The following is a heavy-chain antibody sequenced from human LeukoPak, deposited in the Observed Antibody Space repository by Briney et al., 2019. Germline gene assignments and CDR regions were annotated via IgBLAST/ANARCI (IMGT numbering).Heavy chain of an antibody. D-gene: IGHD3-22*01. Sequence: GASVQVSCKASGYTFTGYYMQWVRQAPGQGPEWMGWINPNSGYTNYAQKFQGRVTMTRDKSISTAYMELSGLGSDDTAMYYCARDPSGDSSGYPFDYWGQGTLVTVSS. CDR1: GYTFTGYY. CDR3: ARDPSGDSSGYPFDY. J-gene: IGHJ4*02. CDR2: INPNSGYT. V-gene: IGHV1-2*02.